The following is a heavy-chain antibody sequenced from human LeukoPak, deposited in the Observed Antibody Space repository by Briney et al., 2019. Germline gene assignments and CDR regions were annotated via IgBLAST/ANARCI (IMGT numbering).Heavy chain of an antibody. Sequence: GRSLRLSCVASGFTFSSYAMHWVRRAPGKGLEWVAVISRDGRDKHHADSVKGRFTISRDNSKNTLYLQMDSLRAEDTAVYFCAKDPRTAAVYYFDYWGQGILVTVSS. V-gene: IGHV3-30*18. D-gene: IGHD6-13*01. J-gene: IGHJ4*02. CDR2: ISRDGRDK. CDR3: AKDPRTAAVYYFDY. CDR1: GFTFSSYA.